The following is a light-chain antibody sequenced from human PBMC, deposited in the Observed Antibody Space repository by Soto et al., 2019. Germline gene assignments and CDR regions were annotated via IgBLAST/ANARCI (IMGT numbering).Light chain of an antibody. J-gene: IGKJ1*01. Sequence: EIVLTQSPATLSLSPGERATLSCRASQSVSSYLAWYQQKPGQAPRLLIYDASNRATGIPARFSGSGSGTDFTLTISRLEPEDFAMYLCQHYGTSLWTFGQGTKVEIK. CDR3: QHYGTSLWT. V-gene: IGKV3-11*01. CDR2: DAS. CDR1: QSVSSY.